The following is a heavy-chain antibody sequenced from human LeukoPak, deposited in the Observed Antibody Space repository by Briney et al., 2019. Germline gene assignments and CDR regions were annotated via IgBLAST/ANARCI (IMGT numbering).Heavy chain of an antibody. CDR3: ARDGPYYYDSSGYYFNWFDP. V-gene: IGHV3-11*01. CDR1: GFTFSDYY. J-gene: IGHJ5*02. CDR2: ISSSGSTI. Sequence: GGSLRLSCAASGFTFSDYYMSWIRQAPGKGLEWVSYISSSGSTIYYADSVKGRFTISRDNAKNSLYLQMNSLRAEDTAVYYCARDGPYYYDSSGYYFNWFDPWGQGTLVTVSS. D-gene: IGHD3-22*01.